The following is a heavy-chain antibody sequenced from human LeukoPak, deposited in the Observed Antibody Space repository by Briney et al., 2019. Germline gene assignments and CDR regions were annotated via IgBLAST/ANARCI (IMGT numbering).Heavy chain of an antibody. J-gene: IGHJ4*02. D-gene: IGHD6-13*01. CDR3: ARGSSSWYFFDY. CDR2: IYYSGST. Sequence: PSETLSLTCTVSGGSISSSSYYWGWIRQPPGKGLKWIGSIYYSGSTYYNPSLKSRVTISVDTSKNQFSLKLSSVTAADTAVYYCARGSSSWYFFDYWGQGTLVTVSS. CDR1: GGSISSSSYY. V-gene: IGHV4-39*01.